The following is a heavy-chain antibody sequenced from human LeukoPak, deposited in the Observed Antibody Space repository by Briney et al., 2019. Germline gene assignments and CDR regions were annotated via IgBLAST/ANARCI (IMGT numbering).Heavy chain of an antibody. Sequence: PSETLSLTCTVSGGSISSYYWSWIRQPPGKGLEWIGYIYYSGSTNYNPSLKCRVTISVDTSKNQFSLKLSSVTAADTAVYYCARCHRLIDAFDIWGQGTMVTVSS. CDR2: IYYSGST. CDR1: GGSISSYY. CDR3: ARCHRLIDAFDI. J-gene: IGHJ3*02. D-gene: IGHD3-16*01. V-gene: IGHV4-59*01.